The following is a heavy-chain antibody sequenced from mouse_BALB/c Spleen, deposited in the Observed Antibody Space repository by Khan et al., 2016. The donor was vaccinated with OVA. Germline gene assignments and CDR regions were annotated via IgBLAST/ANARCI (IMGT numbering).Heavy chain of an antibody. CDR3: ERRGLRWDFDY. CDR1: GYTFINYW. J-gene: IGHJ2*01. Sequence: VQLQESGAELAKPGASVKMSCKASGYTFINYWILWVKQRPGQGLEWIGYINPSTGYTEYNQNFKDKATLTADKSSSTAYMQLVSLTSDDSAYYYCERRGLRWDFDYWGQGTTLTVSS. V-gene: IGHV1-7*01. D-gene: IGHD1-1*01. CDR2: INPSTGYT.